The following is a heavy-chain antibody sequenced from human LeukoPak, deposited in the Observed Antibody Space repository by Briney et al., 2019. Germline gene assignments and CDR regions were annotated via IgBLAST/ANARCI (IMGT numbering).Heavy chain of an antibody. Sequence: GRSLRLSCAASGFTFDDYAMHWVRHAPGKGLEWGSGISWNSGSIGYADSVKGRFTISRDNAKNSLYLQMNSLRAEDTALYYCAKDMELVIRNWCDPWGQGTLVTVSS. CDR2: ISWNSGSI. J-gene: IGHJ5*02. CDR1: GFTFDDYA. V-gene: IGHV3-9*01. D-gene: IGHD3-9*01. CDR3: AKDMELVIRNWCDP.